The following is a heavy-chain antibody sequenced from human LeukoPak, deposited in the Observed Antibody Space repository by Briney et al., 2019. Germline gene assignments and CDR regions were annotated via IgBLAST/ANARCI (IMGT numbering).Heavy chain of an antibody. CDR1: GFIASSHY. J-gene: IGHJ5*02. CDR2: MYSGGNT. V-gene: IGHV3-53*01. Sequence: GGSLRLSCAVSGFIASSHYMSWVRQAPGKGLEWVSVMYSGGNTYYADSVKGRFTISRDNSKNTLFLQMNSLRADDTAVYYCARHDWFDPWGQGTLVTVSS. CDR3: ARHDWFDP.